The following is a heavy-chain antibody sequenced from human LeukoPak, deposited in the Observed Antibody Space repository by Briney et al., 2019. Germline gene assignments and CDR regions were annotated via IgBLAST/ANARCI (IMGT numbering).Heavy chain of an antibody. J-gene: IGHJ4*02. D-gene: IGHD3-9*01. CDR2: IYYSGST. Sequence: SETLSLTCTVSGGSVSTGSYYWNWIRQPPGKGLEWIGYIYYSGSTNYNPSLKSRVTISVDTSKNQFSLKLSSVTAADTAVYYCARSTADYDILTGYYPLRWFDYWGQGTLVTVSS. V-gene: IGHV4-61*01. CDR3: ARSTADYDILTGYYPLRWFDY. CDR1: GGSVSTGSYY.